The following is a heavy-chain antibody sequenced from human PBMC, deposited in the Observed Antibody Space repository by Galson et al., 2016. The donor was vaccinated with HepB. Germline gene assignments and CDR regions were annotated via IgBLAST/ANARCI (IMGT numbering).Heavy chain of an antibody. V-gene: IGHV3-23*01. D-gene: IGHD2-2*01. CDR3: AKGPSIVLVPAEWFDP. CDR2: LSYSGTST. Sequence: SLRLSCAASGFSFSSYVMNWVRQAPGKGLEWVSSLSYSGTSTYYADSQKGRFTISRDNSKNTLYLQMNSLRAEDTAVYYCAKGPSIVLVPAEWFDPWGQGTLVTVSS. J-gene: IGHJ5*02. CDR1: GFSFSSYV.